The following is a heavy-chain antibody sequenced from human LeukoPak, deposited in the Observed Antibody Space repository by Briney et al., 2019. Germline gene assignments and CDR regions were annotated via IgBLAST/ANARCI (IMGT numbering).Heavy chain of an antibody. CDR2: ISYDGSNK. CDR1: GFTFSSYG. V-gene: IGHV3-30*18. D-gene: IGHD4-17*01. CDR3: AKEFNGDYVSYYFDY. Sequence: GGSLRPSCAASGFTFSSYGMHWVRQAPGKGLEWVAVISYDGSNKYYADSVKGRFTISRDNSKNTLYLQMNSLRAEDTAVYYCAKEFNGDYVSYYFDYWGQGTLVTVSS. J-gene: IGHJ4*02.